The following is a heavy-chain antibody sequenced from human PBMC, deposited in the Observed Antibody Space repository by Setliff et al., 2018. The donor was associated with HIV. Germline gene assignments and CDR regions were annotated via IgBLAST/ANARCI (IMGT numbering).Heavy chain of an antibody. J-gene: IGHJ1*01. D-gene: IGHD1-26*01. CDR1: GFTFSTYW. CDR3: VRDGSSSGSFYPEYFQY. V-gene: IGHV3-7*01. Sequence: LRLSCAASGFTFSTYWMSWVRQAPGKGLEWVANIKQDGSEQYYVDSVKGRFTISRDNAKNSLYLQMNSLRADDTAVYYCVRDGSSSGSFYPEYFQYWGQGTLVTVSS. CDR2: IKQDGSEQ.